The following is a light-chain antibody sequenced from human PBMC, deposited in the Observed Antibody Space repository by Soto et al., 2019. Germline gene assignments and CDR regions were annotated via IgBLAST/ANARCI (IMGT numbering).Light chain of an antibody. V-gene: IGKV3-20*01. CDR1: QSVSSSY. Sequence: EIVLTQSPGTLSLSPGERATLSCRASQSVSSSYLAWYQQKPGQAPRLLIYSASTRATGIPDRFSGSGSGTDFTLTSSRLEPEDFAVYYCQQYGSSPITLGQGTRLDIK. CDR3: QQYGSSPIT. J-gene: IGKJ5*01. CDR2: SAS.